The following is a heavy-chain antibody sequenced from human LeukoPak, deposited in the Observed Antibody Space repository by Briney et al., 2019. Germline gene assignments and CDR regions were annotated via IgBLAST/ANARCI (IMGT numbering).Heavy chain of an antibody. D-gene: IGHD3-9*01. V-gene: IGHV4-34*01. J-gene: IGHJ6*02. CDR2: INHSGST. CDR3: SRCTGMTPYDILTGSNYGMDV. Sequence: TSETLSLTCAVYGGSFSGYYWSWIRQPPWKGLEWIGEINHSGSTNYNPSLKSRVTISVDTSKNQFSLKLSSVTAADTAVYYCSRCTGMTPYDILTGSNYGMDVWGQGTTVTVSS. CDR1: GGSFSGYY.